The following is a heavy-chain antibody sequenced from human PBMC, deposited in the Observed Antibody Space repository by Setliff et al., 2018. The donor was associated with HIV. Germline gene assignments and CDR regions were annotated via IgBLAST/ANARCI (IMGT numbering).Heavy chain of an antibody. CDR3: ATDGNWFFHH. D-gene: IGHD3-9*01. J-gene: IGHJ1*01. Sequence: LRLSCAASGFTFSNAWMSWVRQAPGKGLEWVGRIKSKTDGGTTDYVAPVKGRFTISRDDSKNTLYLQMDSLKTEDTAVYYCATDGNWFFHHWGQGTLVTVSS. CDR1: GFTFSNAW. V-gene: IGHV3-15*01. CDR2: IKSKTDGGTT.